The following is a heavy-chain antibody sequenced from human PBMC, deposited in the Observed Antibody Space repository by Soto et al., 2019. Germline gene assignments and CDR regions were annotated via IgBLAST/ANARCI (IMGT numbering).Heavy chain of an antibody. CDR1: GYTFTSYG. CDR2: ISAYNGNT. V-gene: IGHV1-18*01. Sequence: ASLKSSCTASGYTFTSYGISWVRQAPGQGLEWMGWISAYNGNTNYAQKLQGRVTMTTDTSTSTAYMELRSLRSDDTAVYYCARGGATINYYGMGVRRQLTTFT. D-gene: IGHD3-10*01. J-gene: IGHJ6*01. CDR3: ARGGATINYYGMGV.